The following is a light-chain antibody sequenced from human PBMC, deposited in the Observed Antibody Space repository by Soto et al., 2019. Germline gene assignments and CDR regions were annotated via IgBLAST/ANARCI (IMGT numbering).Light chain of an antibody. CDR1: QSVSTN. V-gene: IGKV3-15*01. J-gene: IGKJ1*01. Sequence: EIVMTQSPATLSVSLGERATLSCRASQSVSTNLAWYQQKPGQAPRLLIYGASTRATGIPARFSGSGSGTEFTITISSLQSEDFVVYYCQQYNYWPTFGQGTKVEIK. CDR2: GAS. CDR3: QQYNYWPT.